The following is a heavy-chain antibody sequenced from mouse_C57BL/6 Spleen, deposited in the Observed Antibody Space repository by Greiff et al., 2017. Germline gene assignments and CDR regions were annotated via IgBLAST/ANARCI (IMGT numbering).Heavy chain of an antibody. CDR1: GYSFTGYF. Sequence: EVTLVESGPELVKPGDSVKISCKASGYSFTGYFMNWVMQSHGKSLEWIGRINPYNGDTFYNQKFKGKATLTVDKSSSTAHMELRSLTSEDSAVYYCARLSTMVTDYFDYWGQSTTLPVSS. V-gene: IGHV1-20*01. D-gene: IGHD2-2*01. J-gene: IGHJ2*01. CDR3: ARLSTMVTDYFDY. CDR2: INPYNGDT.